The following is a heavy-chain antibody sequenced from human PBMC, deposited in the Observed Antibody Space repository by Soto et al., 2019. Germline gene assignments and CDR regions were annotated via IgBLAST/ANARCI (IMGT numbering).Heavy chain of an antibody. CDR1: GYTFTSYA. D-gene: IGHD5-18*01. Sequence: ASVKVSCKASGYTFTSYAMHWVRQAPGQRHEWMGWINAGNGNTKYSQKFQGRVTITRDTSASTAYMELSSLRSEDTAVYYCARDAGYSYGYNWAQGTLVTGSS. CDR3: ARDAGYSYGYN. J-gene: IGHJ4*02. V-gene: IGHV1-3*01. CDR2: INAGNGNT.